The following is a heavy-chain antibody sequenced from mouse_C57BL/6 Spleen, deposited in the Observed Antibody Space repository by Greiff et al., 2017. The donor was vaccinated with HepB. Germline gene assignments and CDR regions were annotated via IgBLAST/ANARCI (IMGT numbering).Heavy chain of an antibody. V-gene: IGHV1-53*01. Sequence: QVQLQQPGTELVKPGASVKLSCKASGYTFTSYWMHWVKQRPGQGLEWIGNINPSNGGTKYNEKFKSKATLTVDKSSSTAYMQLSSLTSEDSAVYYCARGTVVATDFDYWGQGTTLTVSS. CDR1: GYTFTSYW. CDR2: INPSNGGT. J-gene: IGHJ2*01. D-gene: IGHD1-1*01. CDR3: ARGTVVATDFDY.